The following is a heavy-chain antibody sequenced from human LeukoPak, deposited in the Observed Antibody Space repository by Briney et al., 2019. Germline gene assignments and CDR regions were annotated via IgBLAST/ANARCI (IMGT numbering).Heavy chain of an antibody. Sequence: SETLSLTYTVSGGSISSGDYYWSWIRQPPGKGLEWIGYIYYSGSTYYNPSLKSRVTISVDTSKNQFSLKLSSVTAADTAVYYCARDRITMVRGSGGWFDPWGQGTLVTVSS. J-gene: IGHJ5*02. D-gene: IGHD3-10*01. V-gene: IGHV4-30-4*01. CDR1: GGSISSGDYY. CDR3: ARDRITMVRGSGGWFDP. CDR2: IYYSGST.